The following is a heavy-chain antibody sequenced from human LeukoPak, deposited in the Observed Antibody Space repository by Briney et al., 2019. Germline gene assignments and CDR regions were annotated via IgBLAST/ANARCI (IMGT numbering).Heavy chain of an antibody. CDR1: GGSISGYY. V-gene: IGHV4-59*01. CDR2: IYYSGTT. J-gene: IGHJ4*02. D-gene: IGHD4-17*01. Sequence: SETLSLTCTVSGGSISGYYWSWLRQSPGKGLEYIGYIYYSGTTNYNSSLKSRVTISVDTSKNQFSLKLSSVTAADTAVYYCVRFSGRGDYASWGQGTLVTVSS. CDR3: VRFSGRGDYAS.